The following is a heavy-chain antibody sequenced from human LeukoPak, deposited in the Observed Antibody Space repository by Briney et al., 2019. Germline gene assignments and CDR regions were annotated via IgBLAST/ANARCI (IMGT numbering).Heavy chain of an antibody. V-gene: IGHV3-7*01. CDR3: LASGGY. CDR1: GFSFSYHL. CDR2: IKPDGSEK. Sequence: PGGSLRLSCAASGFSFSYHLMNWVREAPGKGLEWVANIKPDGSEKFYVDSVKGRFTISRDNAKNSVSLQMTSLRAEDTAVYYCLASGGYWGQGTLVTVSS. D-gene: IGHD6-25*01. J-gene: IGHJ4*02.